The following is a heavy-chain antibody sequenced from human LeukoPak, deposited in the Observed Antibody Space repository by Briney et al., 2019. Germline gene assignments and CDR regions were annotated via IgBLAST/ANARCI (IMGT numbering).Heavy chain of an antibody. Sequence: ASVKVSCKASGYTFTSYYMHWVRQAPGQGLEWMGIINPSGGSTSYAQKFQGRVTMTRDTSTSTVYIELSSLRSEDTAVYYCARATTYCGGDCYSAGYGMDVWGQGTTVTVSS. CDR3: ARATTYCGGDCYSAGYGMDV. J-gene: IGHJ6*02. V-gene: IGHV1-46*01. CDR1: GYTFTSYY. CDR2: INPSGGST. D-gene: IGHD2-21*02.